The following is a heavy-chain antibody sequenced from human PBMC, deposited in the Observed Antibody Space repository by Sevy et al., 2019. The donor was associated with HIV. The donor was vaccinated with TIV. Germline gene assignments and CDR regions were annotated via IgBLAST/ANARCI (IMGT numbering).Heavy chain of an antibody. J-gene: IGHJ5*02. Sequence: GGSLRLSCVASGFTFSRDWMSWLRQAPEKGLEWVANVKQDGSEKYYVDSVRGRFTISRDNAKNSLYLQMHSLRDEDTAVYYCARGGGLFRSGSPTYNWFDTWGLGTLVTVSS. CDR1: GFTFSRDW. D-gene: IGHD3-3*01. CDR3: ARGGGLFRSGSPTYNWFDT. CDR2: VKQDGSEK. V-gene: IGHV3-7*03.